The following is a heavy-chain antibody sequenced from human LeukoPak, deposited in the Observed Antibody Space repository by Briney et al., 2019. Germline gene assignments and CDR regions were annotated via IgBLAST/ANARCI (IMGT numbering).Heavy chain of an antibody. J-gene: IGHJ3*02. D-gene: IGHD6-13*01. Sequence: GGSLRLSCAASGFTVSTKFMSWVRQAPGKGLEWVSVIWTGGDTYYADSVKGRFTISRDNAKNSLYLQMNSLRAEDTALYYCAKGIAAAGTTDAFDIWGQGTMVTVSS. CDR3: AKGIAAAGTTDAFDI. CDR1: GFTVSTKF. CDR2: IWTGGDT. V-gene: IGHV3-53*05.